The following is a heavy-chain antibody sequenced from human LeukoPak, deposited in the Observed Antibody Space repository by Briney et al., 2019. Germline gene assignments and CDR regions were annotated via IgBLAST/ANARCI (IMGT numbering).Heavy chain of an antibody. J-gene: IGHJ4*02. D-gene: IGHD3-22*01. Sequence: PSETLSLTCTVSGGSISSGGYYWSWIRQHPGKGLEWIGYIYYSGSTYYNPSLKSRVTISVDTSKNQFSLKLSSVTAADTAVYYCAREEDDSSGYYFDYWGQGTLVTGSS. CDR1: GGSISSGGYY. CDR3: AREEDDSSGYYFDY. CDR2: IYYSGST. V-gene: IGHV4-31*03.